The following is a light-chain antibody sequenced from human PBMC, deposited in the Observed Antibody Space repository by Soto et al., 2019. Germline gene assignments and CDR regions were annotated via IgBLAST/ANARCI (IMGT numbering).Light chain of an antibody. CDR2: KTS. V-gene: IGKV1-5*03. Sequence: DIQMTQSPSTLSGSVGDRVTITCRASQTISSWLALYQQKPGKAPKLLIYKTSSLESGVPSRFSGSGSGTEFTLTISGLQPDDFATYYCQQYKSYPLTFGQGTKVDIK. CDR1: QTISSW. J-gene: IGKJ1*01. CDR3: QQYKSYPLT.